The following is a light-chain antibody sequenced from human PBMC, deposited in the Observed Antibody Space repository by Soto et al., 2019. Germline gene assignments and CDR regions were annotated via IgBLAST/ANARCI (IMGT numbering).Light chain of an antibody. J-gene: IGKJ1*01. V-gene: IGKV1-39*01. CDR3: QQSYSHPPWA. CDR2: ATS. Sequence: DIQMTQSPSSLSATVGDRVTITCRASQSISFYLNWYRQKPGKAPNLLIYATSSLQSGVPSRFSGSGSGTDFNFTISSLQPEDFATYYCQQSYSHPPWALGHGTKVDIK. CDR1: QSISFY.